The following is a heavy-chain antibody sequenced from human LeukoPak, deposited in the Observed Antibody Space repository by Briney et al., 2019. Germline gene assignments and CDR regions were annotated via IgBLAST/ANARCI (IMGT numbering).Heavy chain of an antibody. D-gene: IGHD4-11*01. V-gene: IGHV3-11*04. CDR2: ISSSGSTI. CDR3: AREAGGTVTTLWYYYYYMDV. CDR1: GFTFSDYY. J-gene: IGHJ6*03. Sequence: GGSLRLSCAASGFTFSDYYMSWIRQAPGAGLERVSYISSSGSTIYYADSVKGRFTISRDNAKNSLYLQMNSLRAEDTAVYYCAREAGGTVTTLWYYYYYMDVWGKGTTVTVSS.